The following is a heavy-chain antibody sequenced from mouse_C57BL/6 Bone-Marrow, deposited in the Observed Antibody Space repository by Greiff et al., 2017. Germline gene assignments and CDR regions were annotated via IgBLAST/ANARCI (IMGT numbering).Heavy chain of an antibody. V-gene: IGHV1-4*01. D-gene: IGHD1-1*01. CDR1: GYTFTSYT. Sequence: VQLQQSGAELARPGASVKMSCKASGYTFTSYTMHWVKQRPGQGLEWIGYINPSSGYTKYNQKFKDKATLTADKSSSTAYMQMSRLTSEDSAVYYCSRSPYHYYGSSYDYWGQGTTLTVSS. J-gene: IGHJ2*01. CDR2: INPSSGYT. CDR3: SRSPYHYYGSSYDY.